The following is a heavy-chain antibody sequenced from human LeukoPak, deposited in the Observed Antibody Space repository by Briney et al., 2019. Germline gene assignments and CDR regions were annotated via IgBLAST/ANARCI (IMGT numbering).Heavy chain of an antibody. J-gene: IGHJ5*02. V-gene: IGHV4-39*07. CDR2: IYYSGST. D-gene: IGHD6-13*01. CDR3: ASGVAGWQQLVRWFDP. Sequence: SETLSLTCTVSGGSISSSSYYWGWIRQPPGKGLEWIGSIYYSGSTYYNPSLKSRVTISVDTSKNQLSLKLSSVTAADTAVYYCASGVAGWQQLVRWFDPWGQGTLVTVSS. CDR1: GGSISSSSYY.